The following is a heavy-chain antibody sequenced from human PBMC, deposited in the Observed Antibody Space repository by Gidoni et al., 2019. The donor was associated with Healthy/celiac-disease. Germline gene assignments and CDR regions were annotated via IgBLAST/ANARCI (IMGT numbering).Heavy chain of an antibody. CDR3: AREPRGVIPYYYGMDV. V-gene: IGHV3-53*01. CDR2: IDSVGST. J-gene: IGHJ6*02. Sequence: EVQLVESGGGLIQPGGSLRLSCAASGFTVSSNYMSWVRQAPGKGLEWVSGIDSVGSTYYADSVKGRFTISRDNSKNTLYLQMNSLRAEDTAVYYCAREPRGVIPYYYGMDVWGQGTTVTVSS. CDR1: GFTVSSNY. D-gene: IGHD3-16*02.